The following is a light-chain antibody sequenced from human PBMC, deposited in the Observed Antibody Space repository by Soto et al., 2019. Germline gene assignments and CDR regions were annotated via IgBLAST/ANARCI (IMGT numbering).Light chain of an antibody. Sequence: DIQMTQSPSSLSASVGDRVTITCRASQSISSYLNWYQQKPGKAPKLLIYTASSLQSGVPSRFSGRRSGTDFTLSISSLQPEDFATYYCQQSYSTPFTFGPGTQVAVK. V-gene: IGKV1-39*01. J-gene: IGKJ3*01. CDR3: QQSYSTPFT. CDR1: QSISSY. CDR2: TAS.